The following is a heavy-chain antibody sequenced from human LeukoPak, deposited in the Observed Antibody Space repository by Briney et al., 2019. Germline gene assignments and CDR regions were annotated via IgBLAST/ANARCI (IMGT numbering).Heavy chain of an antibody. CDR1: GFTFSSYW. CDR3: ARSTGWFGQGYFDY. D-gene: IGHD3-10*01. Sequence: GGSLRLSCAASGFTFSSYWMHWVRQAPGKGLVWVSRINSDGSSTSYADSVKGRFTISRDNAKNTLCLQMNSLRAEDTAVYYCARSTGWFGQGYFDYWGQGTLVTVSS. V-gene: IGHV3-74*01. J-gene: IGHJ4*02. CDR2: INSDGSST.